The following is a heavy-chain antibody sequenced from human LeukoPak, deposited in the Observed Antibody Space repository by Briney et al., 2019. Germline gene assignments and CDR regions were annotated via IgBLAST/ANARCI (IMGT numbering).Heavy chain of an antibody. CDR3: ARDRAPYDSSGYSFDY. Sequence: GGSLRLSCAASGFTFSSYVMHWVRQAPGKGLEWVAVISYDGSNKYYADSVKGRFTISRDNSKNTLYLQMNSLRAEDTAVYYCARDRAPYDSSGYSFDYWGQGTLVTVSS. V-gene: IGHV3-30-3*01. J-gene: IGHJ4*02. D-gene: IGHD3-22*01. CDR2: ISYDGSNK. CDR1: GFTFSSYV.